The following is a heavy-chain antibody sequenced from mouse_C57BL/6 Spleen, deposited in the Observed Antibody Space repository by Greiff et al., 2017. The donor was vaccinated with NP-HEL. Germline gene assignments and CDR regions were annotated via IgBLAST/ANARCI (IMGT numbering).Heavy chain of an antibody. V-gene: IGHV5-4*01. D-gene: IGHD1-1*01. CDR2: ISDGGSYT. Sequence: EVQLVESGGGLVKPGGSLKLSCAASGFTFSSYAMSWVRQTPEKRLEWVATISDGGSYTYYPDNVKGRFTISRDNAKNNLYLQMSHLKSEDTAMYYCAREGGSSLYAMDYWGQGTSVTVSS. J-gene: IGHJ4*01. CDR3: AREGGSSLYAMDY. CDR1: GFTFSSYA.